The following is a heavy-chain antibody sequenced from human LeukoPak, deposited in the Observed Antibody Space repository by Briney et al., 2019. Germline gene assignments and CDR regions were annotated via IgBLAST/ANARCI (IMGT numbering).Heavy chain of an antibody. D-gene: IGHD5-12*01. V-gene: IGHV4-39*01. CDR3: ARHGKWLRFPFAFDY. CDR1: GGSISSSSYY. J-gene: IGHJ4*02. CDR2: IYYSGST. Sequence: SETLSLTCTVSGGSISSSSYYWGWIRQPPGKGLEWIGSIYYSGSTYYNPSLKSRVTISVDTSKNQFSLKLSSVTAADTAVYYCARHGKWLRFPFAFDYWGQGTLVTVSS.